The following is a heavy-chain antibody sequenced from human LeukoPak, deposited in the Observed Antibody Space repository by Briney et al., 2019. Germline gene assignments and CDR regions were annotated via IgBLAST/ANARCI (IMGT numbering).Heavy chain of an antibody. V-gene: IGHV3-13*04. D-gene: IGHD6-19*01. J-gene: IGHJ6*02. CDR2: ISTAGDT. CDR3: ARGPRRRAGNPYYYYSMDV. CDR1: GFAFSTYD. Sequence: GGSLRLSCAVSGFAFSTYDMHWVRQATGKGLEWVSAISTAGDTYYPGSVKGRFSISRENAKNSLYLQMNSLRAGDTAVYYCARGPRRRAGNPYYYYSMDVWGQGTTVTVSS.